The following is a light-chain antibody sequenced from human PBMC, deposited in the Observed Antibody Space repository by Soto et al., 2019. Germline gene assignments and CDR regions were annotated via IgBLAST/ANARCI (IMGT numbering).Light chain of an antibody. CDR3: QQYGSSLWT. CDR2: GAS. CDR1: QSVSSSY. J-gene: IGKJ1*01. Sequence: EIVLTQSPGTLSLSPGERATLSCRASQSVSSSYLAWYQQKPGQAPRLLIYGASGSSTGIPDGFSGSGSGTDFTLTISRLEAEDFAVYYCQQYGSSLWTFGQVTNVEIK. V-gene: IGKV3-20*01.